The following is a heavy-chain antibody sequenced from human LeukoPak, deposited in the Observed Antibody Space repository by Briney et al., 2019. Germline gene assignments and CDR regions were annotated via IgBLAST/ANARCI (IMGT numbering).Heavy chain of an antibody. CDR2: IYHSGST. CDR3: TCGYVLSGLDY. V-gene: IGHV4-38-2*02. J-gene: IGHJ4*02. CDR1: DYSISSGYY. Sequence: SETLSLTCTVSDYSISSGYYWGWIRQPPGKGLEWIGSIYHSGSTYYNPSLKSRVTISVDTPKNQFSLKLTSVTAADTAVYYCTCGYVLSGLDYWGQGTLVTVSS. D-gene: IGHD5-12*01.